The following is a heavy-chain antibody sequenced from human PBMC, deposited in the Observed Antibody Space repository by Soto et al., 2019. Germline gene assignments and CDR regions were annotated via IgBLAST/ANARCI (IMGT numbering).Heavy chain of an antibody. CDR1: GYMFTSYY. CDR2: INPSGGKT. D-gene: IGHD2-21*02. J-gene: IGHJ6*02. CDR3: ARALKDRRLVTDYSSVGMDV. Sequence: QVRLVQSGTEVKKPGASVKVSCQASGYMFTSYYIHWVRQAPGQGLEWVGIINPSGGKTSSAQNCQGRGTVSSDTATNTVDGELSGRQPEDTAADYCARALKDRRLVTDYSSVGMDVWGQGTTVTVS. V-gene: IGHV1-46*01.